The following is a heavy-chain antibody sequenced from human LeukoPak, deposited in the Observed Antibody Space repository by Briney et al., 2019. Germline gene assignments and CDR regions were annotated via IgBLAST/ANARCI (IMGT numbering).Heavy chain of an antibody. CDR2: INPSGGST. Sequence: GASVKVSCKASVYTFTSYYMHWLRQAPGQGLEWMGIINPSGGSTSYAQKFRGRVTMTRDTSTSTVYMELSSLRSEDTAVYYCARSRPGYSYAIPAFPFDYWGQGTLVTVSS. J-gene: IGHJ4*02. CDR3: ARSRPGYSYAIPAFPFDY. D-gene: IGHD5-18*01. V-gene: IGHV1-46*01. CDR1: VYTFTSYY.